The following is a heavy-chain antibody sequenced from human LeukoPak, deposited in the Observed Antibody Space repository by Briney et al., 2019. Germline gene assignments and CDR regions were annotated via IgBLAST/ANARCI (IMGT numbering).Heavy chain of an antibody. CDR1: GGSFSGYY. CDR3: ARGPLYYYDSSGYRDY. V-gene: IGHV4-34*01. Sequence: PSETLSLTCAVYGGSFSGYYWSWIRQPPGKGLEWIGEINHSGSTNYNPSPKSRVTISVDTSKNQFSLKLSSVTAADTAVYYCARGPLYYYDSSGYRDYWGQGTLVTVSS. D-gene: IGHD3-22*01. J-gene: IGHJ4*02. CDR2: INHSGST.